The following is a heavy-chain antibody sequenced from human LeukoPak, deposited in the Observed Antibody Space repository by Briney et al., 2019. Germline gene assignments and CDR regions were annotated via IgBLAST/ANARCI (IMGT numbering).Heavy chain of an antibody. CDR2: IYHSGST. V-gene: IGHV4-30-2*01. CDR1: GGSFSSGGYS. J-gene: IGHJ4*02. Sequence: SQTLSLTCAVSGGSFSSGGYSWSWIRQPPGQGLEWIGYIYHSGSTYYNPSLKSRVTISVDRSKNQFSLKLSSVTAADTAVYYCARTGVTMIVAEWGQGTLVTVSS. CDR3: ARTGVTMIVAE. D-gene: IGHD3-22*01.